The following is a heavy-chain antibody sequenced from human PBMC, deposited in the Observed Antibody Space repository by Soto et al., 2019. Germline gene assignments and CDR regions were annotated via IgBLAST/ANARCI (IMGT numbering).Heavy chain of an antibody. V-gene: IGHV3-23*01. J-gene: IGHJ4*02. CDR2: ISGSGGST. CDR1: GFTFSSYA. CDR3: AKVDLGAVPAAIRGLV. Sequence: EVQLLESGGGLVQPGGSLRLSCAASGFTFSSYAMSWVRQAPGKGLEWVSAISGSGGSTYYADSVKGRFTISRDNSKNTLYLQMNSLRAEDTAVYYCAKVDLGAVPAAIRGLVWGQGTLVTVSS. D-gene: IGHD2-2*02.